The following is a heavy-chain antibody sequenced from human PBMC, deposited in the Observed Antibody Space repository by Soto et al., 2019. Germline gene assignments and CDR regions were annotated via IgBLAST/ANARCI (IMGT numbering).Heavy chain of an antibody. CDR1: GASIYTTSYY. CDR2: AYYGLNT. V-gene: IGHV4-39*01. CDR3: VRHAVAGSAYPHNGLDV. Sequence: QVRLRESGPGLVKPSETLSLTCKVSGASIYTTSYYWGWVRQHPGGGLQWMGSAYYGLNTYYNPPLGSRVSISLDMSKNQVFLEVTSVAAADSAVYYCVRHAVAGSAYPHNGLDVWGQGTTVTVSS. J-gene: IGHJ6*02. D-gene: IGHD6-19*01.